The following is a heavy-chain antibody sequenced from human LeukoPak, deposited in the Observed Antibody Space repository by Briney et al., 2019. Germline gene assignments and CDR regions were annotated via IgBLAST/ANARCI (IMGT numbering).Heavy chain of an antibody. Sequence: AAVKVSCKASGGAFSSYAISWVRQAPGQGLEWMGGIIPIFGTANYAQKFQGRVTITADESTSTAYMELSSLRSEDTAAYYCARSKIGYDFWSGYYGGRIDYWGQGTLVTVSS. J-gene: IGHJ4*02. V-gene: IGHV1-69*13. D-gene: IGHD3-3*01. CDR1: GGAFSSYA. CDR3: ARSKIGYDFWSGYYGGRIDY. CDR2: IIPIFGTA.